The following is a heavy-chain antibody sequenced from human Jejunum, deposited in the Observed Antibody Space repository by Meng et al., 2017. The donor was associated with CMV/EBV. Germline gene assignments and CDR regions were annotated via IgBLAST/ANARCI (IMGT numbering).Heavy chain of an antibody. CDR3: VKDRGAVTGNYYYYAMDV. CDR1: DDYT. Sequence: DDYTMHWVRQLPGKGLEWVSLISWDGGRAYYAESAKGRFTISRDNNKNSLYLQMNSLRTEDTALYYCVKDRGAVTGNYYYYAMDVWGQGTTVTVSS. J-gene: IGHJ6*02. D-gene: IGHD3-16*01. CDR2: ISWDGGRA. V-gene: IGHV3-43*01.